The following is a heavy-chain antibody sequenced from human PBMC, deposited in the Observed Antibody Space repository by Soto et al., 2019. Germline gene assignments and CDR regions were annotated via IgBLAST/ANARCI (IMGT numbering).Heavy chain of an antibody. CDR3: ARDAGVSEALYY. V-gene: IGHV1-18*01. Sequence: QVQLVQSGAEVKKPGASVKVSCKASGYTFTRYGISWVRQAPGQGLEWMGWISAYNGNTNYAQKLQGRVTITTDTSTRTADMELRSLRSDDTAVYYCARDAGVSEALYYWGPGARVTVSS. CDR2: ISAYNGNT. J-gene: IGHJ4*02. CDR1: GYTFTRYG. D-gene: IGHD3-3*01.